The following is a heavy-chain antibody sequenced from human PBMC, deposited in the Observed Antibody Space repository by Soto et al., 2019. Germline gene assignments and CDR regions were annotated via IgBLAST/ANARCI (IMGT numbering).Heavy chain of an antibody. J-gene: IGHJ4*02. CDR2: ISAYNGNT. CDR3: ARGGTPIDY. CDR1: GYTFTNFG. D-gene: IGHD3-16*01. V-gene: IGHV1-18*01. Sequence: QVQLVQSGAEVKKPGASVKVSCKASGYTFTNFGISWVRQAPGQGLEWMGWISAYNGNTNYAQKFQGRVTMTTDTSTSTASMGVRRLGFGDTAVYYCARGGTPIDYRGQGTLVTVSS.